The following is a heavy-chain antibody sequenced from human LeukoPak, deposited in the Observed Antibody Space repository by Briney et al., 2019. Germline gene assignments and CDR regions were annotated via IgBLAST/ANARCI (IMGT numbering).Heavy chain of an antibody. CDR2: INHRGST. CDR1: GASFSDYY. J-gene: IGHJ4*02. Sequence: SETLSLTCAVYGASFSDYYWSWIRQPPGKGLGWIGEINHRGSTIYNPSLKSRVTISVDTSQNHFSLKLTSVTAADTAVYYCARETAAAGRGGFDYWGQGTLATVSS. V-gene: IGHV4-34*01. D-gene: IGHD6-13*01. CDR3: ARETAAAGRGGFDY.